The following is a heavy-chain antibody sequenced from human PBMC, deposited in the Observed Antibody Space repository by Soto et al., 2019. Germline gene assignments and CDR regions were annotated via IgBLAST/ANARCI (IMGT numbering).Heavy chain of an antibody. Sequence: SVKVSCKASGGTFSSYAISWVRQAPGQGLEWMGGIIPIFGTANYAQKFQGRVTITADESTSTAYMELSSLRSEDTAVYYCARAGRQYWDYYYDSSGSLYYFDYWGQGTLVTV. CDR2: IIPIFGTA. CDR3: ARAGRQYWDYYYDSSGSLYYFDY. D-gene: IGHD3-22*01. J-gene: IGHJ4*02. V-gene: IGHV1-69*13. CDR1: GGTFSSYA.